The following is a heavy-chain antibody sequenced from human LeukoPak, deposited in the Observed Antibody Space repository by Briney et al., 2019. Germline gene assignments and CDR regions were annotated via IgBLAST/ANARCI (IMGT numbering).Heavy chain of an antibody. CDR1: GYTFTSYG. CDR2: ISAYNGNT. J-gene: IGHJ5*02. V-gene: IGHV1-18*01. CDR3: ARDRPRYNWNLNWFDP. Sequence: ASVTVSCKASGYTFTSYGISWVRQAPGQGLEWMGWISAYNGNTNYAQKLQGRVTMTTDTSTSTAYMELRSLRSDDTAVYYCARDRPRYNWNLNWFDPWGQGTLVTVSS. D-gene: IGHD1-1*01.